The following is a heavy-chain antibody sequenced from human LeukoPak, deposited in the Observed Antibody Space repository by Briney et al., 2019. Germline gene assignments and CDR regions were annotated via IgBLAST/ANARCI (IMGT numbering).Heavy chain of an antibody. D-gene: IGHD4-23*01. V-gene: IGHV4-34*01. J-gene: IGHJ4*02. Sequence: GSLRLSCAASGFTFTNHAMSWIRQPPGKGLEWIGEINHSGSTNYNPSLKSRVTISVDTSKNQFSLKLSSVTAADTAVYYCARGLGTLPPGGYWGQGTLVTVSS. CDR1: GFTFTNHA. CDR3: ARGLGTLPPGGY. CDR2: INHSGST.